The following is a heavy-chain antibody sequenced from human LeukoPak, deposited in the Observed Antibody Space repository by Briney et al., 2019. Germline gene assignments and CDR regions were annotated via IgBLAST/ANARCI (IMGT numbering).Heavy chain of an antibody. J-gene: IGHJ4*02. CDR1: GFTFSSYA. CDR3: AREFDDIVVRPFDY. CDR2: ISYDGSNK. V-gene: IGHV3-30*04. D-gene: IGHD5-12*01. Sequence: GRSLRLSCAASGFTFSSYAMHWVRQAPGKGLEWVAVISYDGSNKYYADSVKGRFTISRDNSKNTLYLQMSSLRAEDTAVYYCAREFDDIVVRPFDYWGQGTLVTVSS.